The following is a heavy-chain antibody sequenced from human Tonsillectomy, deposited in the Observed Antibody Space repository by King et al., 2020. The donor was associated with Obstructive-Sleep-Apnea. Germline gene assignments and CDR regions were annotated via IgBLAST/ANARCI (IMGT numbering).Heavy chain of an antibody. CDR3: AKDVDRRFGDP. CDR2: ISDSGGST. Sequence: VQLVESGGGLVQPGGSLRLSCGVSGFTFSSYGMSWVRQAPGKGLEWVSAISDSGGSTYYADSGRGRFIISRDNSENTLYMQMDSVRVEDPAVYYCAKDVDRRFGDPTGQGTLVTVSP. D-gene: IGHD3-10*01. CDR1: GFTFSSYG. J-gene: IGHJ5*02. V-gene: IGHV3-23*04.